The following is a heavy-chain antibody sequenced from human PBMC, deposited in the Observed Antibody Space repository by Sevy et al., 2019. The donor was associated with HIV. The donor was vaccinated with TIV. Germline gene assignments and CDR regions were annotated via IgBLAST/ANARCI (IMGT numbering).Heavy chain of an antibody. D-gene: IGHD5-18*01. Sequence: GGSLRLSCAASGFTVSSNYMTWVRQAPGKGLEGVSVIYSDGTTYHADSVKDRFTISRGNSKNTLFLEMNSLRAEDTAFYYCARGKSGYGYGLNSWGQGTLVTVSS. V-gene: IGHV3-66*01. CDR2: IYSDGTT. CDR1: GFTVSSNY. J-gene: IGHJ4*02. CDR3: ARGKSGYGYGLNS.